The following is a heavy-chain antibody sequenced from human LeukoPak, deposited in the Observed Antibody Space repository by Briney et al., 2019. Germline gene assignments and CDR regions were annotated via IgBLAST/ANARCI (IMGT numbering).Heavy chain of an antibody. V-gene: IGHV4-30-4*01. J-gene: IGHJ4*02. Sequence: SQTLSLTCTVSSDSISSGDYYWSWIRQPAGKGLEFIGYINKKGGSFYNPPLKSRVSISIDTSKNQFSLKLTSVTAADTAVYFCAREHKSYGDYPYYFDSWGQGTLVTVSS. CDR3: AREHKSYGDYPYYFDS. CDR2: INKKGGS. CDR1: SDSISSGDYY. D-gene: IGHD4-17*01.